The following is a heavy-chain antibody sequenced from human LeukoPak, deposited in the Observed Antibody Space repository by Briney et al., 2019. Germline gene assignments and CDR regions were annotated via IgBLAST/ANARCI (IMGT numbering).Heavy chain of an antibody. Sequence: GTLRLSCAASGFTFSSYTMSWVRQAPGKGLERVSAISGGGGNTYYADSVKGRFTISRDNSKNTLYLQMKSLRAEDTAVYYCAKDSSTGDDTFDIWGQGTMVTVS. J-gene: IGHJ3*02. CDR3: AKDSSTGDDTFDI. CDR2: ISGGGGNT. V-gene: IGHV3-23*01. CDR1: GFTFSSYT. D-gene: IGHD7-27*01.